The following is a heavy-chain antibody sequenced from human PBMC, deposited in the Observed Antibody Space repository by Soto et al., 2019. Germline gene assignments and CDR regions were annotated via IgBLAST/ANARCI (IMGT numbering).Heavy chain of an antibody. CDR1: GGSMYTPNW. V-gene: IGHV4-4*02. D-gene: IGHD1-1*01. J-gene: IGHJ4*02. CDR2: IYHSEST. Sequence: LSLTCAVSGGSMYTPNWWTWVRQTPGKGLQWIGEIYHSESTNYNPSLKSRVTISVDKSKNQFSLNLTSVTAADTAMYYCARGTTRIRGLFDYWGQGILVTVSS. CDR3: ARGTTRIRGLFDY.